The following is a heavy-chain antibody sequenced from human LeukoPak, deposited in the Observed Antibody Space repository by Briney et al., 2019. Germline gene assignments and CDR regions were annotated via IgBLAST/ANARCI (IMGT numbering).Heavy chain of an antibody. J-gene: IGHJ4*02. CDR1: GFTFTIYA. Sequence: PGGSLRLSCAASGFTFTIYAMSWVRQAPGKGLEWIGYIHYGGNTNYNPSLKSRVTISFDTSKNQFSLNLISATAADTAVYYCARLPGGYWGQGTLVIVSS. V-gene: IGHV4-59*08. CDR2: IHYGGNT. D-gene: IGHD1-26*01. CDR3: ARLPGGY.